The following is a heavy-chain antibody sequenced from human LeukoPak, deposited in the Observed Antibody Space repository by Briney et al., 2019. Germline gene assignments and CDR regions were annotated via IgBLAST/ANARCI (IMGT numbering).Heavy chain of an antibody. Sequence: SETLSLTCPVSGGSISSYNWSCIRQPPGKGLEGIGYIYYSGSTNYNPSLKSRVTISVDTSKNQFSLKLSSVTAADTAVYYCARVYYSNSYDYWYFDLWGRGTLVTVSS. CDR2: IYYSGST. CDR3: ARVYYSNSYDYWYFDL. V-gene: IGHV4-59*01. D-gene: IGHD6-13*01. J-gene: IGHJ2*01. CDR1: GGSISSYN.